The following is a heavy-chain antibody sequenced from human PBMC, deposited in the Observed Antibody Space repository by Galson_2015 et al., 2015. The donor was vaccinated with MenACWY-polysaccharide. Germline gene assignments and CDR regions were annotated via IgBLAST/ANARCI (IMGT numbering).Heavy chain of an antibody. CDR2: ITGGNGDT. J-gene: IGHJ4*02. CDR1: GYTFSRYP. Sequence: SVKVSCKASGYTFSRYPMHWVRQAPGQRIEWMGWITGGNGDTKYSEKFQGRVTITKDTSANTVYMELSSLRYEDTAVYYCARHVIGGAYFDYWGQGTLLTVSS. D-gene: IGHD2/OR15-2a*01. V-gene: IGHV1-3*01. CDR3: ARHVIGGAYFDY.